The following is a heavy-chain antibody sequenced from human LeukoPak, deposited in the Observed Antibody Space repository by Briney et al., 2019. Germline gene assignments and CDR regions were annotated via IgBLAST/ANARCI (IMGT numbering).Heavy chain of an antibody. CDR3: ARVAYNWNDLGPFDY. CDR2: ISSSSYI. CDR1: GFTFSSYS. D-gene: IGHD1-1*01. J-gene: IGHJ4*02. Sequence: PGGSLRLSCAASGFTFSSYSMNWVRQAPGKGLEWVSSISSSSYIYYADSVKGRFTISRDNAKNSLYLQMNSLRAEDTAVYYCARVAYNWNDLGPFDYWGQGTLVTVSS. V-gene: IGHV3-21*01.